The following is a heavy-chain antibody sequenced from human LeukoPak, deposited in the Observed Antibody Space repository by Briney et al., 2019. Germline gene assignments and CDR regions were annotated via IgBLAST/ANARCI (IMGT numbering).Heavy chain of an antibody. CDR1: GGTFSSYA. CDR3: ARGLADY. V-gene: IGHV1-8*02. Sequence: ASVKVSCKASGGTFSSYAISWVRQAPGQGLEWMGWMNPNSGNTGYAQKFQGRVTMTRNTSISTAYMELSNLRSEDTAVYYCARGLADYWGQGTLVTVSS. CDR2: MNPNSGNT. J-gene: IGHJ4*02.